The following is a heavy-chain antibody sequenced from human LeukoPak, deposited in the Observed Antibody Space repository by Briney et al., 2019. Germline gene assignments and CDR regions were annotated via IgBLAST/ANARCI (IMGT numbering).Heavy chain of an antibody. D-gene: IGHD2-15*01. V-gene: IGHV3-64*01. CDR3: ATSSQGVAALAPLFDY. CDR1: GFTFSSYA. CDR2: ISSNGGST. J-gene: IGHJ4*02. Sequence: GGSLRLSCAASGFTFSSYAMHWVRQAPGKGLEYVSAISSNGGSTYYANSVKGRFTISRDNSKNTLYLQMGSLRAEDMAVYYCATSSQGVAALAPLFDYWGQGTLVTVSS.